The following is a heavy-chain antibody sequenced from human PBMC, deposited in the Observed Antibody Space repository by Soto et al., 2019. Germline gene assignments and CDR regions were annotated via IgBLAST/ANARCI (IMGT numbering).Heavy chain of an antibody. D-gene: IGHD6-13*01. CDR3: AGTRLIAAAGIPLGMDV. V-gene: IGHV4-34*01. CDR1: GGSFSGYY. Sequence: PSETLSLTCAVYGGSFSGYYWSWIRQPPGKGLEWIGEINHSGSTNYNPSLKSRVTISVDTSKNQFSLKLSSVTAADTAVYYCAGTRLIAAAGIPLGMDVWRQGTTVTVSS. J-gene: IGHJ6*02. CDR2: INHSGST.